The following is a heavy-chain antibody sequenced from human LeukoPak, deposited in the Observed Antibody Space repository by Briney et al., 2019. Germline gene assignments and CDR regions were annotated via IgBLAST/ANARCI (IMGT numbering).Heavy chain of an antibody. V-gene: IGHV4-61*02. Sequence: SQTLSLTCTVSGGSISSGSYYWSWIRQPAGRGLEWIGRIYTSGSTNYNPSLKSRVTISVDTSKNQFSLKLSSVTAADTAVYYCARGKMIAPPAFDYWGQGTLVTVSS. D-gene: IGHD3-22*01. CDR2: IYTSGST. CDR1: GGSISSGSYY. J-gene: IGHJ4*02. CDR3: ARGKMIAPPAFDY.